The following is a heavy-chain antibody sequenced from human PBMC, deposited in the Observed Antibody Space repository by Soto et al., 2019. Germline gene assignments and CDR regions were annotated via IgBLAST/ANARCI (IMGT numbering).Heavy chain of an antibody. CDR1: GYTLTDLS. CDR2: FDPEDGET. V-gene: IGHV1-24*01. CDR3: ATEQKIAAHGWFDP. J-gene: IGHJ5*02. Sequence: QVQLVQSGAEVKKPGASVKVSCKVSGYTLTDLSMHWVRQAPGKGLEWMGGFDPEDGETIYAQKFQGRVTMTEDTSTETASMELSSLRSEDTAVYSCATEQKIAAHGWFDPWCQGTLVTVSS. D-gene: IGHD6-13*01.